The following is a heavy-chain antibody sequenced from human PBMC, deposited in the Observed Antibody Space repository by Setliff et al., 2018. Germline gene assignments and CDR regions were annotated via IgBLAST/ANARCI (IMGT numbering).Heavy chain of an antibody. Sequence: GASVKVSCKASGYTFTGYYFHWVRPASGQGLEWMGWINPNNGDAKSAQKFQGRLTKTRDTSISTAYMELSSLRSDDTAVYYCVREGVDSRSSTDYRYYMDVWGKGTTVTVS. CDR1: GYTFTGYY. CDR2: INPNNGDA. J-gene: IGHJ6*03. CDR3: VREGVDSRSSTDYRYYMDV. D-gene: IGHD3-22*01. V-gene: IGHV1-2*02.